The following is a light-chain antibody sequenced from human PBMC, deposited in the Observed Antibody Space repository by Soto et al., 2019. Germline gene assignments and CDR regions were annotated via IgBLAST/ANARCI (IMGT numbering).Light chain of an antibody. Sequence: DLQMTQSPSSLSASVGDRVTITCRASQGIGSDLGWYQQKPGKAPKCLIYDASSLQSGVPSRFSGGGSGTEFTLTIKNLQPEDFATYFCLQHHTYPWTFGQGTKVEIE. J-gene: IGKJ1*01. CDR1: QGIGSD. V-gene: IGKV1-17*02. CDR3: LQHHTYPWT. CDR2: DAS.